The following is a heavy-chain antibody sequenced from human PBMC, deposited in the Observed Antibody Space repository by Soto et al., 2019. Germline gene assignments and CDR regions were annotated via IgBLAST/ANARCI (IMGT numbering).Heavy chain of an antibody. Sequence: PSETLSLTCDVYGGSFSGYIWTWIRQTPGKGLQWIGQINHSGSANYNPSLKSRVTISVDTSKNQFSLKLSSVTAADTAVYYCARDITMVRGVGRWFDPWGQGTLVTVSS. V-gene: IGHV4-34*01. D-gene: IGHD3-10*01. CDR3: ARDITMVRGVGRWFDP. J-gene: IGHJ5*02. CDR2: INHSGSA. CDR1: GGSFSGYI.